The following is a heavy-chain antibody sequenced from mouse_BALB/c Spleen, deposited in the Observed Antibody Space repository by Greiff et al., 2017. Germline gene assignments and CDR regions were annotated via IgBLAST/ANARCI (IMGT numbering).Heavy chain of an antibody. D-gene: IGHD1-1*01. Sequence: VQLQQSGTVLARPGASVKMSCKASGYSFTSYWMHWVKQRPGQGLEWIGAIYPGNSDTSYNQKFKGKAKLTAVTSASTAYMELSSLTNEDSAVYYCTRTLYYYGSSYWYFDVWGAGTTVTVSS. CDR2: IYPGNSDT. V-gene: IGHV1-5*01. J-gene: IGHJ1*01. CDR1: GYSFTSYW. CDR3: TRTLYYYGSSYWYFDV.